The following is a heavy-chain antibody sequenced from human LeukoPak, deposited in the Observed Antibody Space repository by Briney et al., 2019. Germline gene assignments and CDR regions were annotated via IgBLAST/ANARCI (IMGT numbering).Heavy chain of an antibody. D-gene: IGHD3-10*01. CDR2: INSDGSST. Sequence: GGSLRLSCAASGFTFSSYWMHWVRQAPGKGLVWVSRINSDGSSTSYADSVKGRFTISRDNSKNTLYLQMGGLRAEDMAVYYCARVQSTRGLDYWGQGILVTVSS. V-gene: IGHV3-74*01. CDR1: GFTFSSYW. J-gene: IGHJ4*02. CDR3: ARVQSTRGLDY.